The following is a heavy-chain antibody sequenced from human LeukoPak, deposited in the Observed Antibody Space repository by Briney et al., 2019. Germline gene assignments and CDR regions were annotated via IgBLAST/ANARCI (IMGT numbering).Heavy chain of an antibody. Sequence: ASVKVSCKASGYTFTGYYIHWVRQAPGQGLEWMGWINPNSGVTTYAQNFQGRVTMARDASISTAYMELSRLRSDDTAVYYCARDNRPPSGSYPDYWGQGTLVTVSS. J-gene: IGHJ4*02. V-gene: IGHV1-2*02. CDR1: GYTFTGYY. CDR3: ARDNRPPSGSYPDY. CDR2: INPNSGVT. D-gene: IGHD1-26*01.